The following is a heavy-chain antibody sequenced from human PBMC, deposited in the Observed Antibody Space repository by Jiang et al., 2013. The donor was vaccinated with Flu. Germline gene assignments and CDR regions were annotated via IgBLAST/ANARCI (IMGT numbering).Heavy chain of an antibody. J-gene: IGHJ4*02. V-gene: IGHV4-39*01. CDR1: GGSISSSSYY. Sequence: SGGSISSSSYYWGWIRQPQGRGWSTLGLSIIWGAPTTTVLRSRVIISVDTSKNQFSLKLSSVTAADTALYYCARQRSPAPPILLFGVVTPYYFDYWGQGTLVTVSS. CDR3: ARQRSPAPPILLFGVVTPYYFDY. CDR2: SIIWGAP. D-gene: IGHD3-3*01.